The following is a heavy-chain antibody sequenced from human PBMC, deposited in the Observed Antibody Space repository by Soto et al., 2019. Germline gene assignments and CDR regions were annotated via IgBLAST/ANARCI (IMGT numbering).Heavy chain of an antibody. CDR3: AHSRPRYYFDY. CDR2: IYWNDDK. V-gene: IGHV2-5*01. CDR1: GFSLSTSGVG. Sequence: QITLKESGSTLVKPTQTLTLTCTFSGFSLSTSGVGVGWIRQPPGKALEWLALIYWNDDKRYSPSLKSRLTITKDTSKNQVVLTMTNMDPVDTATYYCAHSRPRYYFDYWGQGTLVTVSS. J-gene: IGHJ4*02.